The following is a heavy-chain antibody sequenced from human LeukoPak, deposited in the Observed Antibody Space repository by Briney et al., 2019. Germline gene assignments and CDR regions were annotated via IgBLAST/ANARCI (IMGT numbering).Heavy chain of an antibody. J-gene: IGHJ6*02. V-gene: IGHV4-59*01. D-gene: IGHD1-7*01. CDR3: ARYNWNYEDYYYYGMDV. CDR1: GGSISSYY. Sequence: TSETLSLTCSVSGGSISSYYWNWIRQPPGKGLEWIGYIYYSGSTNYNPSLKSRVTISVDTSKNQFSLKLSSVTAADTAVYYCARYNWNYEDYYYYGMDVWGQGTTVTVSS. CDR2: IYYSGST.